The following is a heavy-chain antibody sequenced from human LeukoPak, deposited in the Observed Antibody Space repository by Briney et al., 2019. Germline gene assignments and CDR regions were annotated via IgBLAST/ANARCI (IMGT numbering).Heavy chain of an antibody. D-gene: IGHD1-26*01. V-gene: IGHV4-34*01. CDR2: INHSGST. J-gene: IGHJ4*02. CDR3: ARGGYSGSYWADEYYFDY. CDR1: GGSFGGYY. Sequence: SETLSLTCAVYGGSFGGYYWSWIRQPPGKGLEWIGEINHSGSTNYNPSLKSRVTISVDTSKNQFSLKLSSVTAADTAVYYCARGGYSGSYWADEYYFDYWGQGTLVTVSS.